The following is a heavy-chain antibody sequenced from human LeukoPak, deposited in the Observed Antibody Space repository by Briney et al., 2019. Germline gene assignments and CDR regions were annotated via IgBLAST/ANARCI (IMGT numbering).Heavy chain of an antibody. CDR1: GFTFSTYA. J-gene: IGHJ6*02. CDR3: AKDPSSWYYYYGMDV. CDR2: ISGSGGST. V-gene: IGHV3-23*01. D-gene: IGHD6-13*01. Sequence: GGSLRLSCAASGFTFSTYAMNWVRQAPGKGLEWVSAISGSGGSTYYADSVKGRFTISRDNSKNTLYLQMNSLRAEDTAVYYCAKDPSSWYYYYGMDVWGQGTTVTVSS.